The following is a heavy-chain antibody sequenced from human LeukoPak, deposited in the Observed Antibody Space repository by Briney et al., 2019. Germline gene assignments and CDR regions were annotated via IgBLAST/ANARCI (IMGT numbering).Heavy chain of an antibody. Sequence: PGGSLRLSCAASGFTFSAYWMSWVRQAPGKGLEWVANIKDDGSDKYYVDSVKGRFTISRDNVKNSLYLQMNSLRDDDTAVYYCARAAGGTSRDYWGQGTLVTVSS. J-gene: IGHJ4*02. CDR3: ARAAGGTSRDY. CDR1: GFTFSAYW. D-gene: IGHD1-26*01. CDR2: IKDDGSDK. V-gene: IGHV3-7*01.